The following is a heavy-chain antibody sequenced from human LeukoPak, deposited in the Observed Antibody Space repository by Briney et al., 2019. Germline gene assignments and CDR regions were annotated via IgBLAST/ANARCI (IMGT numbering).Heavy chain of an antibody. D-gene: IGHD2-2*01. V-gene: IGHV4-34*01. CDR2: INHSGST. CDR1: GGSFSGYY. Sequence: SETLSLTCAVYGGSFSGYYWSWIRQPPGKGLEWIGEINHSGSTNYNPSLKSRVTIPVDTSKNQFSLKLSSVTAADTAVYYCARAPRWGYCSSTSCYDYWGQGTLVTVSS. CDR3: ARAPRWGYCSSTSCYDY. J-gene: IGHJ4*02.